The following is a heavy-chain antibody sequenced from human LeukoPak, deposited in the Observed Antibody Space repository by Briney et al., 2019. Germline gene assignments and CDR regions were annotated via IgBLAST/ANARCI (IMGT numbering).Heavy chain of an antibody. Sequence: ASVKVSCKASGYTFTGYYMHWVRQAPGQGLEWMGWINPNSGGTNYAQKFQGRVTMTRDTSISTAYMELRSLRSDDTAVYYCARAKLVRGVIIGWFDPWGQGALVTVSS. CDR1: GYTFTGYY. CDR3: ARAKLVRGVIIGWFDP. J-gene: IGHJ5*02. D-gene: IGHD3-10*01. CDR2: INPNSGGT. V-gene: IGHV1-2*02.